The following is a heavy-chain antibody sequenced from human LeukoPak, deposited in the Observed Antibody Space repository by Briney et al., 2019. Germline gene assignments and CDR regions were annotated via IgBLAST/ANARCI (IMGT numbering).Heavy chain of an antibody. D-gene: IGHD3-9*01. J-gene: IGHJ4*02. CDR1: GFTFSSYG. CDR3: AKNMYYDILTGIIDY. CDR2: IRYDGSNK. V-gene: IGHV3-30*02. Sequence: GGSLRLSCAASGFTFSSYGMHWVRQAPGKGLEGVAFIRYDGSNKYYADSVKGRFTISRDNAKNTLYLQMNSLRTEDTAVYYCAKNMYYDILTGIIDYWGQGTLVTVSS.